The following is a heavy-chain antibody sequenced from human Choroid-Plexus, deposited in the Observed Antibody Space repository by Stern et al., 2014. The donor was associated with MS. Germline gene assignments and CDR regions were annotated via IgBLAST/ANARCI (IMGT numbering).Heavy chain of an antibody. CDR2: VSYDGSNK. Sequence: DQLVESGGGVVQPGRPLRLSCVASGFTFGSCAMHWVRQAPGKGLEWVAGVSYDGSNKYYADSVKGRFTISRDNSQNTLYMQMSSLRPEDTAVYYCAKDRQYLTYFFDHWGQGSPVTVSS. D-gene: IGHD2/OR15-2a*01. CDR1: GFTFGSCA. J-gene: IGHJ5*02. CDR3: AKDRQYLTYFFDH. V-gene: IGHV3-30*18.